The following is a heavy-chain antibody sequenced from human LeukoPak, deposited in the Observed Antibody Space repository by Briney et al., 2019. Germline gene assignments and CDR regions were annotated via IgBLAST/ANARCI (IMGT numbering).Heavy chain of an antibody. CDR1: GFTFSSYG. D-gene: IGHD5-12*01. CDR3: AKEGDYDFYYGMDV. CDR2: IWYDGSNK. J-gene: IGHJ6*02. V-gene: IGHV3-33*06. Sequence: GRSLRLSCAASGFTFSSYGMHWVRQAPGKGPGWVAVIWYDGSNKYYADSVKGRFTISRDNSKNTLYLQMNSLRAEDTAVYYCAKEGDYDFYYGMDVWGQGTTVTVSS.